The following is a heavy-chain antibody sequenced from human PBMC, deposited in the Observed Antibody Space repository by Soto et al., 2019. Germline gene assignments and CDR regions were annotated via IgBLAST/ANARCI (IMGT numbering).Heavy chain of an antibody. CDR1: GFTFSSYA. CDR3: ARDQNYDFWSGYHLFFDY. D-gene: IGHD3-3*01. V-gene: IGHV3-23*01. CDR2: ISGSGGST. Sequence: GGSLRLSCAASGFTFSSYAMSWVRQAPGKGLEWVSAISGSGGSTYYADSVKGRFTISRDNSKNTLYLQMNSLRAEDTAVYYCARDQNYDFWSGYHLFFDYWGQGTLVTVSS. J-gene: IGHJ4*02.